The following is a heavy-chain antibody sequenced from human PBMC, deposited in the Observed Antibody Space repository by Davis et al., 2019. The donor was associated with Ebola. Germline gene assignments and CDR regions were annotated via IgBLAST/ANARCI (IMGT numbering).Heavy chain of an antibody. CDR2: IKQDGGKK. CDR3: ARVGEAYCGTVCWQDGFHV. J-gene: IGHJ3*01. V-gene: IGHV3-7*01. CDR1: GFTFSVYW. D-gene: IGHD2-21*02. Sequence: GSLKISCVASGFTFSVYWKTWVRKTLGKGLEWVSNIKQDGGKKYYVESVKGRFTICRDKAENSLYLQMNSLRAEDTAVYYCARVGEAYCGTVCWQDGFHVWGQARMASVSS.